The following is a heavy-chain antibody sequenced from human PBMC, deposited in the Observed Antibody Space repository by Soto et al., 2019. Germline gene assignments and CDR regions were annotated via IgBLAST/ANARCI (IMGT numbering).Heavy chain of an antibody. J-gene: IGHJ6*03. Sequence: SETLSLTCTVSGGSISSYYWSWIRQPPGKGLEWIGYIYYSGSTNYNPSLKSRVTISVDTSKNQFSLKLSSVTAADTAVYYCARLNPVYYYMDVWGKGTTVTVSS. CDR2: IYYSGST. V-gene: IGHV4-59*08. CDR3: ARLNPVYYYMDV. CDR1: GGSISSYY.